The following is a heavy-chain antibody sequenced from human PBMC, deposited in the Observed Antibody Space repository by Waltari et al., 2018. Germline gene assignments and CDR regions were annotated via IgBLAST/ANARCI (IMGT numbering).Heavy chain of an antibody. CDR1: GGSISSTTYY. J-gene: IGHJ4*02. Sequence: QQQLQESGPGLVKPSETLSLTCTVSGGSISSTTYYWGWIRQPPGKGLEWIGSIYYSGSTYYSPSLKSRLTISGDTSKNQFSLKLRSVTAADTAVYYCARHSRWYNTPRFFDYWGQGTLVTVSS. CDR2: IYYSGST. CDR3: ARHSRWYNTPRFFDY. V-gene: IGHV4-39*01. D-gene: IGHD1-1*01.